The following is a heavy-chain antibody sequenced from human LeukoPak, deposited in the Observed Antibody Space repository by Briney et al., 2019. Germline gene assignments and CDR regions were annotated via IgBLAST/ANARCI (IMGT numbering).Heavy chain of an antibody. CDR3: ARGIAAAGNFDY. J-gene: IGHJ4*02. CDR1: GGPISSYY. D-gene: IGHD6-13*01. V-gene: IGHV4-59*01. CDR2: IYYSGST. Sequence: SETLSLTCTVSGGPISSYYWSWIRQPPGKGLEWIGYIYYSGSTNYNPSLKSRVTISVDTSKNQCSLKLSSVTAADTAVYYCARGIAAAGNFDYWGQGTLVTVSS.